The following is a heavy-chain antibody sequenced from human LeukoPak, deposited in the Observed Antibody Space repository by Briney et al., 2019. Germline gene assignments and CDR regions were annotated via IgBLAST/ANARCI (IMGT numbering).Heavy chain of an antibody. CDR2: IYYSGST. CDR1: GGSISSYY. Sequence: SETLSLTCTVSGGSISSYYWSWIRQPPGKGLEWIGYIYYSGSTYYNPSLKSRVTISVDTSKNQFSLKLSSVTAADTAVYYCARVFRRYDILTGYYIGAHNWFDPWGQGTLVTVSS. D-gene: IGHD3-9*01. CDR3: ARVFRRYDILTGYYIGAHNWFDP. V-gene: IGHV4-59*12. J-gene: IGHJ5*02.